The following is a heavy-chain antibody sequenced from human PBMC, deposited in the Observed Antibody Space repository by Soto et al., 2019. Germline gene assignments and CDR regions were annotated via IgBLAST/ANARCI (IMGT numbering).Heavy chain of an antibody. CDR3: AGRPEIHPR. V-gene: IGHV4-4*02. CDR2: IHRDGVT. Sequence: QVHLQESGPGLVKPSETLSLTCAISGGSTSSSDWWTWVRQPPGEGLEWIGEIHRDGVTNYNWSLKSRLTISLDQSRNQFSLSLTSVTAADAAVYFGAGRPEIHPRWGQGILVPVSS. CDR1: GGSTSSSDW. J-gene: IGHJ4*02. D-gene: IGHD1-26*01.